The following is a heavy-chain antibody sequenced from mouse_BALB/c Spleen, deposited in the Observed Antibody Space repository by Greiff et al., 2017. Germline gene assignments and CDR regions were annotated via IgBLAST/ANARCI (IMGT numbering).Heavy chain of an antibody. CDR1: GFTFNTYA. V-gene: IGHV10-1*02. CDR3: VRRGYYGNYDAMDY. J-gene: IGHJ4*01. D-gene: IGHD2-1*01. Sequence: EVQRVESGGGLVQPKGSLKLSCAASGFTFNTYAMNWVRQAPGKGLEWVARIRSKSNNYATYYADSVKDRFTISRDDSQSMLYLQMNNLKTEDTAMYYCVRRGYYGNYDAMDYWGQGTSVTVSS. CDR2: IRSKSNNYAT.